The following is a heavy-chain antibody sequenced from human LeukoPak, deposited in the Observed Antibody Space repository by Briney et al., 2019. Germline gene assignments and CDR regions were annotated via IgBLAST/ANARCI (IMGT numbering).Heavy chain of an antibody. Sequence: SETLSLTCTVSGGSISSSSYYWGWIRQSPGKGLEWIGSIYYSGSTYYNPSLKSRVTISVDTSKNQFSLKLSSVTAADTAVYYCARQDILTGYGYFDYWGQGTLVTVSS. J-gene: IGHJ4*02. CDR2: IYYSGST. D-gene: IGHD3-9*01. CDR1: GGSISSSSYY. V-gene: IGHV4-39*01. CDR3: ARQDILTGYGYFDY.